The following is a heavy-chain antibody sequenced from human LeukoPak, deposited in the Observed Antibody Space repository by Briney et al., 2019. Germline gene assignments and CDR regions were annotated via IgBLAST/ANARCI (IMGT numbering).Heavy chain of an antibody. CDR3: AKDFYSGSSP. CDR2: ISYDGSNE. Sequence: GGSLRLSCAASGFTFSSYAMHWVRQAPGKGLEWVAVISYDGSNEYYADSVKGRFTISRDNSKNTLFLQMNSLRTEDTAVYYCAKDFYSGSSPWGQGTLVTVSS. D-gene: IGHD1-26*01. V-gene: IGHV3-30*04. CDR1: GFTFSSYA. J-gene: IGHJ5*02.